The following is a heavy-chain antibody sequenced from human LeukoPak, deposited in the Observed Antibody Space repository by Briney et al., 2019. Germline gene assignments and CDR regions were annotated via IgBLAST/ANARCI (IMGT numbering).Heavy chain of an antibody. CDR1: GGSISSYY. CDR2: IYYSGST. D-gene: IGHD3-3*01. V-gene: IGHV4-59*01. Sequence: PSETLSLTCTVSGGSISSYYWSWIRQPPGKGLEWIGYIYYSGSTNYNPSLKSRVSISVDTSKNQFSLNQSSVAAADPAVYYCARDNSYYDFWSGYYNLGYFDYWGQGTLVTVS. J-gene: IGHJ4*02. CDR3: ARDNSYYDFWSGYYNLGYFDY.